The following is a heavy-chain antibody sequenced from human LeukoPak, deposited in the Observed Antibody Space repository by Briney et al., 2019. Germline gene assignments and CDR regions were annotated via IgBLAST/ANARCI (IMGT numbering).Heavy chain of an antibody. J-gene: IGHJ6*02. V-gene: IGHV4-34*01. Sequence: SETLSFTCAVYGGSFSGYYWSWIRQPPGKGLEWIGEINHSGSTNYNPSLKSRVTISVDTSKNQFSLKLSSVTAADTAVYYCARDTIQLYYYYGMDVWGQGTTVTVPS. CDR2: INHSGST. CDR3: ARDTIQLYYYYGMDV. D-gene: IGHD5-18*01. CDR1: GGSFSGYY.